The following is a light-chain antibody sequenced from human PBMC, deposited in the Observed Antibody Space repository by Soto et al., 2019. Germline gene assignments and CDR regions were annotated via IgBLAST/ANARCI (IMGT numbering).Light chain of an antibody. CDR2: DAS. J-gene: IGKJ2*01. Sequence: DIQMTQSPSSLSASVGDRVTITCRASQSIRSYLNWYQQKPGKAPNLLIYDASNLQSGVPSRFSGGGSGTDFTLSISSLQPEDFATYYCQQSYGTLYTFGQGTKLEIK. CDR3: QQSYGTLYT. V-gene: IGKV1-39*01. CDR1: QSIRSY.